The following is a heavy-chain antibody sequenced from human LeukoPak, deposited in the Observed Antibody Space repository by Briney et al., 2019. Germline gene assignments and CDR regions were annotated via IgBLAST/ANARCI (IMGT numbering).Heavy chain of an antibody. CDR1: GGSISSYY. J-gene: IGHJ5*02. CDR2: IYYSGST. D-gene: IGHD1-20*01. Sequence: SETLSLTCTVSGGSISSYYWSWIRQPPGKGLEWIGYIYYSGSTNYNPSLKSRVTISVDTSNNQFSLKLNSVTAADTAVYYCARAALPGITGWFAPWGQGTLVTVSS. CDR3: ARAALPGITGWFAP. V-gene: IGHV4-59*01.